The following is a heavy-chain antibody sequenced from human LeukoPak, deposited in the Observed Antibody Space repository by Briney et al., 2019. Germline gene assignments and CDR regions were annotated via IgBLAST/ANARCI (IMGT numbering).Heavy chain of an antibody. D-gene: IGHD6-13*01. CDR1: GGSFSGYY. J-gene: IGHJ6*04. CDR2: INHSGST. CDR3: ARGPGIAAAKRYGMDV. V-gene: IGHV4-34*01. Sequence: SSETLSLTCAVYGGSFSGYYWSWIRQPPGKGLGWIGEINHSGSTNYNPSFKSRVTISVDTSKNQFSLKLSSVTAADTAVYYCARGPGIAAAKRYGMDVWGKGTTVTVSS.